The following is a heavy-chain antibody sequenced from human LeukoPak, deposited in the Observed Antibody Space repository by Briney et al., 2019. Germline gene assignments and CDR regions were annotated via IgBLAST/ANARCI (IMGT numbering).Heavy chain of an antibody. CDR3: ARAYGSRNWFDP. CDR2: IIPIFGTA. J-gene: IGHJ5*02. CDR1: GGTFISYA. V-gene: IGHV1-69*01. Sequence: ASVKVSCKASGGTFISYAISWVRQAPGQGLEWMGGIIPIFGTANYAQKFQGRVTITADESTSTAYMELSSLRSEDTAVYYCARAYGSRNWFDPWGQGTLVTVSA. D-gene: IGHD5-24*01.